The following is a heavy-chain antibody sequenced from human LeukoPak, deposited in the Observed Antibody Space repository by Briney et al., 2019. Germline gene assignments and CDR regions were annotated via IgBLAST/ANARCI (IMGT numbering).Heavy chain of an antibody. CDR2: MNPNSGNT. CDR1: GYTFTSYD. Sequence: ASVKVSCKASGYTFTSYDINWVRQAPGQGLEWMGWMNPNSGNTGYAQKFQGRVIMTRNIAINTAYMELSSLTSEDTAVYYCARVVPGPFKRFDPWGQGTPVTVSS. CDR3: ARVVPGPFKRFDP. V-gene: IGHV1-8*01. J-gene: IGHJ5*02. D-gene: IGHD2-8*02.